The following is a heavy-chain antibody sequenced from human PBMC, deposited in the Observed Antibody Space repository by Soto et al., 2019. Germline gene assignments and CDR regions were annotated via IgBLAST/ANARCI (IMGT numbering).Heavy chain of an antibody. J-gene: IGHJ4*02. CDR2: VSYDGSNK. V-gene: IGHV3-30*18. Sequence: QVPLVESGGGVVQPGRSLRLSCAASGFTFGSYGMHWVRQTATKGLEWVAVVSYDGSNKYYADSVKGRFTISRDNSKNTLYLQMHSLRTDDTAVYYCAKDVRDLRNDYFLDYWGQGTLVTVSS. CDR3: AKDVRDLRNDYFLDY. D-gene: IGHD3-16*01. CDR1: GFTFGSYG.